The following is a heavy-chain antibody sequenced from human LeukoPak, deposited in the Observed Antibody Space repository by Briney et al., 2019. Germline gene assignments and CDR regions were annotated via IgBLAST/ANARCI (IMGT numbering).Heavy chain of an antibody. CDR3: AKGGYYERPWYFDY. CDR2: ISFDGTNK. Sequence: GGSLRLSCSASGFSFNNYAVHWVRQAPGKGLEWVAVISFDGTNKFYADSVKGRFTISRDNSKNALYLQMNSLRAEDTAVYYCAKGGYYERPWYFDYWGQGTLVTVSS. CDR1: GFSFNNYA. D-gene: IGHD3-22*01. V-gene: IGHV3-30*04. J-gene: IGHJ4*02.